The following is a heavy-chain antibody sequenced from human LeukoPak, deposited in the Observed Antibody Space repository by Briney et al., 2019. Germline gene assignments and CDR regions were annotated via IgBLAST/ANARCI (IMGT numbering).Heavy chain of an antibody. CDR3: ITYSSGSCPF. V-gene: IGHV3-15*01. J-gene: IGHJ4*02. CDR1: GITFINAG. CDR2: IYRSSNGETT. Sequence: GGSLRLSCAASGITFINAGMTWVRQAPGKGLEWVGRIYRSSNGETTDYGAPVKGRFTMSRDDSKNTLYLQMNSLNTEDTAVYYYITYSSGSCPFWGQGTLVTVSS. D-gene: IGHD6-19*01.